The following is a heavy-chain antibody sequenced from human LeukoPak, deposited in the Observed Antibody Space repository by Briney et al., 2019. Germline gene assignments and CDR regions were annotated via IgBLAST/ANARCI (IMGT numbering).Heavy chain of an antibody. J-gene: IGHJ4*02. CDR3: AEDLRDYGDTIDY. Sequence: PGRSLRLSCAASGFTFSSYGMHWVRQAPGKGLEWVAVIWYDGSNKYYADSVKGRFTISRDNSKNTLYLQMNSLRAEDTAVYYCAEDLRDYGDTIDYWGQGTLVTVSS. D-gene: IGHD4-17*01. V-gene: IGHV3-33*06. CDR1: GFTFSSYG. CDR2: IWYDGSNK.